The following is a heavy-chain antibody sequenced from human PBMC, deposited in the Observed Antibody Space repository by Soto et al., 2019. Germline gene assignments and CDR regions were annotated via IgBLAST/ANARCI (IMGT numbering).Heavy chain of an antibody. J-gene: IGHJ6*02. CDR1: GGSISSGGYY. D-gene: IGHD6-13*01. CDR3: ARRPQQLYYYGMDV. CDR2: IYYSGST. Sequence: SETLSLTCTVSGGSISSGGYYWSWIRQHPGKGLEWIGYIYYSGSTYYNPSLKSRVTISVDTSKNQFSLKLSSVTAADTAVYYCARRPQQLYYYGMDVWGQGTTVTV. V-gene: IGHV4-31*03.